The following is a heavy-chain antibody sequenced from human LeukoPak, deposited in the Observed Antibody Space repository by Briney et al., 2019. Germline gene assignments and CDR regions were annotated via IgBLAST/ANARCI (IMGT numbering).Heavy chain of an antibody. CDR1: GYTFTSYG. CDR2: ISAYNGNT. D-gene: IGHD2-2*01. CDR3: ARDRGYCTSTSCYGGYYYYYYMDV. V-gene: IGHV1-18*01. J-gene: IGHJ6*03. Sequence: ASVKVSCKASGYTFTSYGISWVRRAPGQGLEWMGWISAYNGNTNYAQNLQGRVTMTTDTSTSTAYMELRSLRSDDTAVYYCARDRGYCTSTSCYGGYYYYYYMDVWGKGTTVTVSS.